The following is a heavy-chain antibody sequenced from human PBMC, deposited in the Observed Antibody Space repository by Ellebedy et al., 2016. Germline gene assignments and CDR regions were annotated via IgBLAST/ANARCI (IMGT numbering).Heavy chain of an antibody. CDR3: ARDVYTETRGWGY. CDR2: TNRDGSQK. V-gene: IGHV3-7*01. CDR1: GLRSNNYW. J-gene: IGHJ4*02. D-gene: IGHD4-11*01. Sequence: RGSLRLSCAASGLRSNNYWMYWVRQAQGLGLEWVANTNRDGSQKFYVDSVKGRFTISRDDAKNSLYLQMNSLRDEDTAVYYCARDVYTETRGWGYWGRGTLVTVSS.